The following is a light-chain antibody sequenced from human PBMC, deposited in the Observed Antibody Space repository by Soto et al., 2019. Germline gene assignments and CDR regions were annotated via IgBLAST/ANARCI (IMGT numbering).Light chain of an antibody. CDR1: QSVSTW. CDR3: QHYSDHQWT. J-gene: IGKJ1*01. Sequence: DIQMTQSPSTLSASVGDRVTITCRPSQSVSTWLAWYQQKPGEAPNLLIYEASRLQSGVPSRFSGSASGREFTLTITNLQPDDVATYYCQHYSDHQWTFGQGT. CDR2: EAS. V-gene: IGKV1-5*01.